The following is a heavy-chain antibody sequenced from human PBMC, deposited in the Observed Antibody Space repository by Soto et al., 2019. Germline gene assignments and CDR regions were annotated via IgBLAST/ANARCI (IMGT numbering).Heavy chain of an antibody. CDR3: ARDRQGPVAGNYFDY. V-gene: IGHV4-38-2*02. CDR2: IYYSGST. J-gene: IGHJ4*02. D-gene: IGHD6-19*01. CDR1: GYAISSVYD. Sequence: SETLSLTCSVSGYAISSVYDWGWIRQPPGKGLEWIGSIYYSGSTYYNPSLKSRVTISVDTSKNQFSLKLSSVTAADTAVYYCARDRQGPVAGNYFDYWGQGTLVTVS.